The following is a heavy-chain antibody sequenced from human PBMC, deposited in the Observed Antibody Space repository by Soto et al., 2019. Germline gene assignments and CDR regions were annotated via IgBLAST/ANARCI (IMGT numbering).Heavy chain of an antibody. J-gene: IGHJ5*02. Sequence: SQTLSLTCAISGDSVSSYSVVWNWIRQSPSGGLEWLGRTYYRSKWYSEYAISVQSRITVNADTSKNQVSLKLSSVTAADTAVYYCARVLFGRGNWFDPWGQGTLVTVSS. CDR1: GDSVSSYSVV. D-gene: IGHD3-3*01. V-gene: IGHV6-1*01. CDR3: ARVLFGRGNWFDP. CDR2: TYYRSKWYS.